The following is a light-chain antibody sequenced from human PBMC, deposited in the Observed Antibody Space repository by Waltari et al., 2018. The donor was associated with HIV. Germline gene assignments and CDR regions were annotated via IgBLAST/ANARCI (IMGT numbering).Light chain of an antibody. CDR2: SNN. Sequence: QSVLTQPPSASGTPGQRVTISCSGRSSNLGSCYVSLYQQRPGTAPKLLIYSNNQRPSGVPDRFSGSKSGTSASLAISGLRSEDEADYYCAAWTDSLSGVVFGGGTKLSVL. CDR1: SSNLGSCY. V-gene: IGLV1-47*01. J-gene: IGLJ2*01. CDR3: AAWTDSLSGVV.